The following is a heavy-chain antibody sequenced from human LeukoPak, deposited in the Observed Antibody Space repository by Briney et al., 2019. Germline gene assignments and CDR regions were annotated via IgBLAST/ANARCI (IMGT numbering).Heavy chain of an antibody. V-gene: IGHV4-38-2*02. J-gene: IGHJ4*02. CDR1: GYSISSGYY. Sequence: SETLSLTCTVSGYSISSGYYWSWIRQPPGKGLEWIGYIYYSGSTNYNPSLKSRVTMSVDTSKNQFSLKLSSVTAADTAVYYCATLQSSGYDYSDYWGQGILVTVSS. CDR2: IYYSGST. D-gene: IGHD3-22*01. CDR3: ATLQSSGYDYSDY.